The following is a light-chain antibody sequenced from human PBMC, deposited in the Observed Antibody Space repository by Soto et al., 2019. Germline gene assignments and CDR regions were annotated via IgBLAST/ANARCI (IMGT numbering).Light chain of an antibody. CDR3: QQRANWPPT. CDR1: QSISNH. Sequence: DIQMTQSPSSLSASVEDRVIITCRASQSISNHLNWYQQKPGNAPKLLIFAASSLQSGVPSRFSGSRSGPDFTLTISSLQPEDFAVYYCQQRANWPPTVGQGTKLDI. CDR2: AAS. J-gene: IGKJ1*01. V-gene: IGKV1-39*01.